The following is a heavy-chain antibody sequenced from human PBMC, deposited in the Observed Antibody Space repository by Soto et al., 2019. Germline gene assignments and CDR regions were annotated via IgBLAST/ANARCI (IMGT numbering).Heavy chain of an antibody. Sequence: QVQLVQSGAEVKKPGSSVKVSCKASGGTFSSYTISWVRQAPGQGLEWMGRIIPTLGIANYAQKFQGRGTITADKSTSTAYMELSSLRSEDTAVYYCARGAAGTSGDYYYYYYLDVWGKGTTVTVSS. J-gene: IGHJ6*03. CDR3: ARGAAGTSGDYYYYYYLDV. V-gene: IGHV1-69*02. D-gene: IGHD6-13*01. CDR2: IIPTLGIA. CDR1: GGTFSSYT.